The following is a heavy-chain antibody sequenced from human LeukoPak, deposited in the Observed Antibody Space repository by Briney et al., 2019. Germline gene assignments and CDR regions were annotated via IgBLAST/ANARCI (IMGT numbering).Heavy chain of an antibody. CDR2: IGWNSGSI. Sequence: AGRSLRLSCAASGFTFDDYAMHWVRQAPGKGLEWVSGIGWNSGSIGYADSVKGRFTISRDNAKNSLYLQMNSLRAEDMALYYCAKEGWNYALDYWGQGTLVTVSS. D-gene: IGHD1-7*01. CDR1: GFTFDDYA. CDR3: AKEGWNYALDY. V-gene: IGHV3-9*03. J-gene: IGHJ4*02.